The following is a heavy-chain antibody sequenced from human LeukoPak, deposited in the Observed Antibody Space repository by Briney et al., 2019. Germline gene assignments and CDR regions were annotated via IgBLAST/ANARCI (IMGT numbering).Heavy chain of an antibody. D-gene: IGHD6-19*01. J-gene: IGHJ6*03. CDR3: ARHLEGEIEVAGMYYFYYYMDL. CDR2: IYPGDSDT. V-gene: IGHV5-51*01. Sequence: GESLKISCKGSGYSFDNYWIGWVRQLPGKGLEWMGIIYPGDSDTRYSPSFQGQVSISADKSISTAYLQWSSLQASDTAMYYCARHLEGEIEVAGMYYFYYYMDLWGKGTTVTVSS. CDR1: GYSFDNYW.